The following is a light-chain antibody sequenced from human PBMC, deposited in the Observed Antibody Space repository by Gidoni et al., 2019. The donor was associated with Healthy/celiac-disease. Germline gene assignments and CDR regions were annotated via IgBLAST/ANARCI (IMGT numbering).Light chain of an antibody. CDR1: QRISSY. V-gene: IGKV1-39*01. CDR3: RQSYSTRFT. CDR2: AAS. J-gene: IGKJ3*01. Sequence: DIQMTQSPSSLSASVGDRVTITCRASQRISSYLNWYQQKPGKAPKLLIYAASSLQSGVPSRFSGSGSGTDFTLTISSLQPEDFATYYCRQSYSTRFTFGPGTKVDIK.